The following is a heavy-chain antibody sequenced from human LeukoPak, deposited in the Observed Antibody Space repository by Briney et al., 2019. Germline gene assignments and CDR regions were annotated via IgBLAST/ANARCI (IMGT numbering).Heavy chain of an antibody. V-gene: IGHV1-18*01. D-gene: IGHD1-7*01. J-gene: IGHJ4*02. CDR1: GYTFTSYG. CDR3: ARVRRELLDYSFDY. Sequence: VASVKVSCKASGYTFTSYGISWVRQAPGQGLEWMGWISAYNGNTNYAQKFQGRVTMTTDTSTNTAYMELRSLRSDDTAVYYCARVRRELLDYSFDYWGQGTLVTVSS. CDR2: ISAYNGNT.